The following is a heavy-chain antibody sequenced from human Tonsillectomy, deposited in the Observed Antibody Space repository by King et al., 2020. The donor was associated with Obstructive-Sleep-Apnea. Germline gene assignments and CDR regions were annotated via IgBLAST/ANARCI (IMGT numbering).Heavy chain of an antibody. CDR2: ISFDGSNE. Sequence: QLVQSGGGVVQPGRSLRLSCAASGFTFSSYAMHWVRQAPGKGLEWVAVISFDGSNENYADSVKGRFTISRDNFKNTLYLQMNSLRGEDTAVYYCAREAVIMATIFHWPDPWGQGTLVTVSS. D-gene: IGHD5-12*01. CDR3: AREAVIMATIFHWPDP. J-gene: IGHJ5*02. CDR1: GFTFSSYA. V-gene: IGHV3-30-3*01.